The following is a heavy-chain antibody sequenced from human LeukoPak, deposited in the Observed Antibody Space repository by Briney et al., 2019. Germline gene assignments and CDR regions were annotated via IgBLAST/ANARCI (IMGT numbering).Heavy chain of an antibody. V-gene: IGHV3-74*01. CDR1: GFTFSSYW. CDR3: ARDEKSPGMDV. J-gene: IGHJ6*02. Sequence: PGGSLRLSCAASGFTFSSYWMHWVRQAPGKGLVWVSRINSDGSTTSYADSVKGRFTISRDNAKNTLYLQMNSLRAEDTAVYYCARDEKSPGMDVWGQGTTVTVSS. CDR2: INSDGSTT.